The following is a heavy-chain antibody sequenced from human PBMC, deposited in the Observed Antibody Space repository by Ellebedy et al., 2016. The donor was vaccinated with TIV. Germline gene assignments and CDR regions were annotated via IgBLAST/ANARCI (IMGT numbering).Heavy chain of an antibody. CDR3: ARAYYYRSGTYEWDL. CDR1: GFTFSSYT. J-gene: IGHJ6*02. Sequence: GGSLRLSCAASGFTFSSYTMNWVRQAPGKGLEWVAFIRFDGNSANYADSAKGRFTISRDNSKTTLYLQMNSLRAEDTAVYYCARAYYYRSGTYEWDLWGQGTTVTVSS. D-gene: IGHD3-10*01. V-gene: IGHV3-30*02. CDR2: IRFDGNSA.